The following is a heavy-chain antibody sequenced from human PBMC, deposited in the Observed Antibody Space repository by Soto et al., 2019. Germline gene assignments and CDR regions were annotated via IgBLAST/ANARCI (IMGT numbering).Heavy chain of an antibody. CDR2: ISGSGGST. CDR3: AKVKVKYSSSSAFDY. Sequence: GGSLRLSCAASGFTFSSYAMSWVRQAPGKGLEWVSAISGSGGSTYYADSVKGRFTTSRDNSKNTPYLQMNSLRAEDTAVYYCAKVKVKYSSSSAFDYWGQGTLVTVSS. J-gene: IGHJ4*02. V-gene: IGHV3-23*01. D-gene: IGHD6-6*01. CDR1: GFTFSSYA.